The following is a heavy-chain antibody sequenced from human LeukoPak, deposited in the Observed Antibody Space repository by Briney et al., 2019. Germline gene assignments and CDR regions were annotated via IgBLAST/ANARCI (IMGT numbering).Heavy chain of an antibody. J-gene: IGHJ6*02. CDR2: ISCGGDT. Sequence: GGSLRLSCAASRFTVSSNYFIWVRQAPGQGLEGVSVISCGGDTYYAGSGEGRFTISRDNSKNTLYLQMNNLRVEDTAVYYCARFYCTGDSDSCYAMDVWGQGTTVTVSS. V-gene: IGHV3-53*01. D-gene: IGHD2-8*02. CDR1: RFTVSSNY. CDR3: ARFYCTGDSDSCYAMDV.